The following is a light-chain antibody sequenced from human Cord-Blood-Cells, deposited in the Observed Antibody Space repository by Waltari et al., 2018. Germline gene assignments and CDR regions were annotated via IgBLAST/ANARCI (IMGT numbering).Light chain of an antibody. CDR1: QSVLYSSNNKNY. CDR3: QQYYSTPYT. J-gene: IGKJ2*01. Sequence: DIVMTQSPDSLAVSLGARATITCKSRQSVLYSSNNKNYLAWYQQKPGQPPKLLIYWASTRESGVPDRFSGSGSGTDFTLTISSLQAEDVAVYYCQQYYSTPYTFGQGTKLEIK. V-gene: IGKV4-1*01. CDR2: WAS.